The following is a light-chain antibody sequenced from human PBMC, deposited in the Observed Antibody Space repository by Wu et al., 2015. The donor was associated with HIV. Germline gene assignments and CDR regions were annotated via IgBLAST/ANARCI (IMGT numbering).Light chain of an antibody. CDR3: QQYDSYPG. CDR2: KAS. J-gene: IGKJ1*01. CDR1: QSISNW. V-gene: IGKV1-5*03. Sequence: DIQMTQSPSTLSASVGDRVTITCRASQSISNWLAWYQQKPGKAPKLLIYKASHLESGVPSRFSGSGSGTEFTLTISSLQPDDFATYYCQQYDSYPGFGQGTKVEIK.